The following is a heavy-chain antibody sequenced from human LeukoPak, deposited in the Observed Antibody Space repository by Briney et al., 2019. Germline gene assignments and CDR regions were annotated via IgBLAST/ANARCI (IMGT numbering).Heavy chain of an antibody. CDR2: INPSGGST. D-gene: IGHD6-13*01. Sequence: ASVKVSCKASGGTFSSYAISWVRQAPGQGLEWMGIINPSGGSTSYAQKFQGRVTMTRDTSTSTVYMELSSLRSEDTAVYYCARAYSSSWYEGWFDPWGQGTLVTVSS. J-gene: IGHJ5*02. V-gene: IGHV1-46*01. CDR3: ARAYSSSWYEGWFDP. CDR1: GGTFSSYA.